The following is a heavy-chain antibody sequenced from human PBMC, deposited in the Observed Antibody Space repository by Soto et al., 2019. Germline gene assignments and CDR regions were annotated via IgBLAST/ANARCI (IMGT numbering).Heavy chain of an antibody. V-gene: IGHV1-8*01. CDR1: GYTFTSYD. Sequence: ASVKVSCKASGYTFTSYDINWVRQATGQGLEWMGWMNPNSGNTGYAQKFKGRVTMTRNTSISTAYMELSSLRSEDTAVYYFAIAKDSSGYQPVYYYYGMDVWGQGTTVTVSS. CDR2: MNPNSGNT. CDR3: AIAKDSSGYQPVYYYYGMDV. J-gene: IGHJ6*02. D-gene: IGHD3-22*01.